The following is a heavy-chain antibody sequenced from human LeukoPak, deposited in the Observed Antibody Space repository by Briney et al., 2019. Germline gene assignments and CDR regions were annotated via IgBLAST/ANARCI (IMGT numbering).Heavy chain of an antibody. CDR1: GGSFSGYY. CDR2: INHSGST. CDR3: ASPHRAAVGADY. V-gene: IGHV4-34*01. D-gene: IGHD1-14*01. Sequence: SETLSLTCAVYGGSFSGYYWSWIRQPPGKGLEWIGEINHSGSTNYNPSLKSRVTISVDTSKNQFSLKLSSVTAADTAVYYCASPHRAAVGADYWGQGTLVTVSS. J-gene: IGHJ4*02.